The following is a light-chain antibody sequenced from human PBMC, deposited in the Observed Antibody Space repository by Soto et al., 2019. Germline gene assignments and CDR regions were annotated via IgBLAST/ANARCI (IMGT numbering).Light chain of an antibody. CDR2: DAS. J-gene: IGKJ1*01. CDR1: QSISSW. V-gene: IGKV1-5*01. CDR3: QQYNSYSPT. Sequence: DIQMTQSPSTLSASVGDRVTITCRASQSISSWLAWYQQKPGKAPKLLIYDASSLESGVPSRFSGSGSGTEFTLTISSLHPDDFATYYCQQYNSYSPTFGQGTKFEIK.